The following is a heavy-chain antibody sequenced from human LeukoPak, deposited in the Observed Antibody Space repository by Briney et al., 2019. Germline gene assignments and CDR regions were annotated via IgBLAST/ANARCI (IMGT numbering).Heavy chain of an antibody. D-gene: IGHD6-13*01. CDR1: GYTFRTYW. V-gene: IGHV5-51*01. CDR3: ARHRAAGGSYYYGADV. J-gene: IGHJ6*02. CDR2: INPGDSDT. Sequence: GESLKISCKGSGYTFRTYWIAWVLQMPGKGLESMGIINPGDSDTRYSPSFQGQVTISADESTTTAYLQWSSLKASDTAMYYCARHRAAGGSYYYGADVWGQGPTVTVSS.